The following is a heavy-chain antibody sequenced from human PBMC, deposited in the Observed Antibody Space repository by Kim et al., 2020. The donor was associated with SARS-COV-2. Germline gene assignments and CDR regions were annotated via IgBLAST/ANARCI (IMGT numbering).Heavy chain of an antibody. Sequence: GGSLRLSCAASGFTVSSNYMSWVRQAPGKGLEWVSVIYSGGSTYYADSVKGRFTISRDNSKNTLYLHMNSLRAEDTAVYYCARDRGFDGMDVWGQGTTVTVSS. CDR2: IYSGGST. J-gene: IGHJ6*02. CDR1: GFTVSSNY. V-gene: IGHV3-53*01. D-gene: IGHD6-25*01. CDR3: ARDRGFDGMDV.